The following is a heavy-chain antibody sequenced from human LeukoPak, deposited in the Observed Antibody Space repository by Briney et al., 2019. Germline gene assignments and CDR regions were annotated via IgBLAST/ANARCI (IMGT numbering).Heavy chain of an antibody. CDR3: ARGRGQWLASNLFDY. J-gene: IGHJ4*02. Sequence: GASVKVSCKASGYTFTSYGISWVRQAPGQGLEWMGWINPNSGGTNYAQKFQGRVTMTRDTSISTAYMELSRLRSDDTAVYYCARGRGQWLASNLFDYWGQGTLVTVSS. D-gene: IGHD6-19*01. CDR1: GYTFTSYG. V-gene: IGHV1-2*02. CDR2: INPNSGGT.